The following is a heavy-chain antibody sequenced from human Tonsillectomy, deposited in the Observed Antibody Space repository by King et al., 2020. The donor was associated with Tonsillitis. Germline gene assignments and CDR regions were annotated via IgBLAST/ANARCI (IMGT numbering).Heavy chain of an antibody. CDR1: GFTLSSYW. CDR3: ARDAYCSGGSCYIY. CDR2: INQDGSEK. V-gene: IGHV3-7*01. D-gene: IGHD2-15*01. Sequence: VQLVESGGGLVQPGGSLRLSCGVSGFTLSSYWMTWVRQAPGKGLEWVANINQDGSEKNYVDSVKGRFTISRDNAENSLSLQMNSLRAEDTAVYYCARDAYCSGGSCYIYWGQGTLVTVS. J-gene: IGHJ4*02.